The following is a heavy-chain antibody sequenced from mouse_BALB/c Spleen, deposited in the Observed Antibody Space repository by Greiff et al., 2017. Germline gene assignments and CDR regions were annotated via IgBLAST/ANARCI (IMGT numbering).Heavy chain of an antibody. Sequence: QVQLQQPGAELVKPGASVKMSCKASGYTFTSYNMHWVKQTPGQGLEWIGAIYPGNGDTSYNQKFKGKATLTADKSSSTAYMQLSSLTSEDSAVYYCARALLRDAMDYWGQGTSVTVSS. V-gene: IGHV1-12*01. J-gene: IGHJ4*01. D-gene: IGHD1-2*01. CDR1: GYTFTSYN. CDR3: ARALLRDAMDY. CDR2: IYPGNGDT.